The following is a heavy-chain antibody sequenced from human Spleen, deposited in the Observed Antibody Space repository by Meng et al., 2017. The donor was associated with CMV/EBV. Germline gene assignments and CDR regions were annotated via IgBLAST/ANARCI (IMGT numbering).Heavy chain of an antibody. Sequence: GSLRLSCAVYGGSFSGDYWSWIRQPPGKGLEWIGEINHSGSTNYNPSLKSRVTISGDTSKNQFSLKLNSVTAADTAVYYCASRSSNNWSRAYWGQGTLVTVSS. CDR2: INHSGST. V-gene: IGHV4-34*01. J-gene: IGHJ4*02. CDR1: GGSFSGDY. CDR3: ASRSSNNWSRAY. D-gene: IGHD2-2*01.